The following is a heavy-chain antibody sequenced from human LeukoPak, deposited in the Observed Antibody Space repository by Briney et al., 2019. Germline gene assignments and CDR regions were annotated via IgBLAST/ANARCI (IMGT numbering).Heavy chain of an antibody. CDR2: INPNSGGT. CDR3: ARDPGLHCYFDY. J-gene: IGHJ4*02. D-gene: IGHD5-24*01. V-gene: IGHV1-2*02. Sequence: ASVKVSCKASGYTFTGYYMHWVRQAPGQGLEWMGWINPNSGGTNYAQKFQGRATMTRDTSISTAYMELSRLRSDDPAVYYCARDPGLHCYFDYWGQGTLVTVSS. CDR1: GYTFTGYY.